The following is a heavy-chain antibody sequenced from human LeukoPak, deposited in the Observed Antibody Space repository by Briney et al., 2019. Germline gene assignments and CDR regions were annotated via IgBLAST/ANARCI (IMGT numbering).Heavy chain of an antibody. CDR3: ARDYRGGNPGFDY. CDR1: GGTFSSYA. J-gene: IGHJ4*02. D-gene: IGHD4-23*01. V-gene: IGHV1-69*13. Sequence: SVQVSCKASGGTFSSYAISWVRQAPGQGLEWMGGIIPIFGTANYAQKFQGRVTITADESTSTAYMELSSLRSEDMAVYYCARDYRGGNPGFDYWGQGTLVTVSS. CDR2: IIPIFGTA.